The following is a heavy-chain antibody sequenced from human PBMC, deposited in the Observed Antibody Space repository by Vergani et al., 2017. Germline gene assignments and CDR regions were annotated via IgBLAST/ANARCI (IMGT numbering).Heavy chain of an antibody. V-gene: IGHV3-9*01. CDR2: ISWNSGSI. J-gene: IGHJ3*02. Sequence: EVQLVESGGGLVQPGRSLRLSCAASGFTFDDYAMHWVRQAPGKGLEWVSGISWNSGSIGYADSVKGRFTISRDNAKNSLYLQMNSLRAEDTALYYCAKDMWPDSSGWYVDAFDIWGQGTMVTVSS. D-gene: IGHD3-22*01. CDR1: GFTFDDYA. CDR3: AKDMWPDSSGWYVDAFDI.